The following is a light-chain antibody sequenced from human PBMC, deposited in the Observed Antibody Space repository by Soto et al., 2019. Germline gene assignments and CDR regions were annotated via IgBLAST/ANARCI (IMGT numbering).Light chain of an antibody. CDR3: HQYNSWPPGT. CDR2: DAS. Sequence: EIVLTQSPAILSVSPGERATLSCRASQSISRSLAWYQQKPGQAPRLLISDASTRATGIPARFSGSGSGTEFTLTISSLQYEDFALYYCHQYNSWPPGTFGQGTNVDIK. V-gene: IGKV3-15*01. CDR1: QSISRS. J-gene: IGKJ2*01.